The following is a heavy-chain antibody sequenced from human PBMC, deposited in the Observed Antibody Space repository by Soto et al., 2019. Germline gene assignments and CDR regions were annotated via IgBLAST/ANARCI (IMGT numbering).Heavy chain of an antibody. CDR1: GGTFSSYA. J-gene: IGHJ4*02. CDR3: ARDWRISSDSSGYYSFGY. CDR2: IIPIFGTA. D-gene: IGHD3-22*01. Sequence: QVQLVQSGAEVKKPGSSVKVSCKASGGTFSSYAISWVRQAPGQGLEWMGGIIPIFGTANYAQKFQGRVTITAVESTSTAYMELSSLRSEDTAVYYCARDWRISSDSSGYYSFGYWGQGTLVTVSS. V-gene: IGHV1-69*01.